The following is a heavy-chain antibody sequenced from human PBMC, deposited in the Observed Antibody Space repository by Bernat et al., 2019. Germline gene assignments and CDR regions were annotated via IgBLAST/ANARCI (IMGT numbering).Heavy chain of an antibody. CDR1: GFTFSSYA. CDR2: ISYDGSNK. J-gene: IGHJ4*02. Sequence: VQLVESGGGVVQPGRSLRLSCAASGFTFSSYAMHWVRQAPGKGLEWVAVISYDGSNKYYADSVKGRFTISRDNSKNTLYLQMNSLRAEDTAVYYCARVAAAGTHDYWGQGTLVTVSS. CDR3: ARVAAAGTHDY. D-gene: IGHD6-13*01. V-gene: IGHV3-30-3*01.